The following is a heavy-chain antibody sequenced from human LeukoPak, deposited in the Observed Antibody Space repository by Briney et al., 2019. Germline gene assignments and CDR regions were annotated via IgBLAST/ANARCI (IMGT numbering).Heavy chain of an antibody. CDR3: AKQGRTSWYYFDY. CDR2: ISGSGGST. J-gene: IGHJ4*02. V-gene: IGHV3-23*01. Sequence: GGTLRLSCAASGFTFSSYGMSWVRQAPGKGLEWVSAISGSGGSTYYADSVKGRFTISRDNSKNTLYLQMNSLRAEDTAVYYCAKQGRTSWYYFDYWGQGTLVTVSS. CDR1: GFTFSSYG. D-gene: IGHD2-2*01.